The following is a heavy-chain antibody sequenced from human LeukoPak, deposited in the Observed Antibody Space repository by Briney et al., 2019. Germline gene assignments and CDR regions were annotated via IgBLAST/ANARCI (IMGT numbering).Heavy chain of an antibody. Sequence: SETLSLTCTVSGGSISSSSYYWGWIRQPPGKGLEWIGSIYYSGSTYYNPSLKSRVTISVDTSKNQFSLKLSSVTAADTAVYYCAREEQQPSRGLFDYWGQGTLVTVSS. V-gene: IGHV4-39*07. CDR2: IYYSGST. J-gene: IGHJ4*02. CDR3: AREEQQPSRGLFDY. D-gene: IGHD6-13*01. CDR1: GGSISSSSYY.